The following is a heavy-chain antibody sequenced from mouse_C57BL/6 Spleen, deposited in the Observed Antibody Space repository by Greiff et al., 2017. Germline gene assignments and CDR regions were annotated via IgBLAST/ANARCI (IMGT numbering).Heavy chain of an antibody. CDR2: IHPNSGST. D-gene: IGHD1-1*01. CDR3: ARNPITTVVATRYFDV. CDR1: GYTFTSYW. V-gene: IGHV1-64*01. Sequence: QVQLQQPGAELVKPGASVKLSCKASGYTFTSYWMHWVKQRPGQGLEWIGMIHPNSGSTNYNEKFKSKATLTVDKSSSTAYMQLSSLTSEDSAVYYCARNPITTVVATRYFDVWGTGTTVTVSS. J-gene: IGHJ1*03.